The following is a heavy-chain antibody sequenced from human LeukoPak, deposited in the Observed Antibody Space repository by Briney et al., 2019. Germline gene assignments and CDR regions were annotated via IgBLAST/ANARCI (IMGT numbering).Heavy chain of an antibody. D-gene: IGHD1-26*01. CDR2: ITAGGFST. CDR3: AKDWGAHYFDN. Sequence: PGGSLRLSCAASGFTFSVPPMSWVRQVPGKGLEWVSAITAGGFSTYYADPVKGRFTISRDNSNNTLYLHMNSLRADDTAKYYCAKDWGAHYFDNWGQGILVTVSS. J-gene: IGHJ4*02. V-gene: IGHV3-23*01. CDR1: GFTFSVPP.